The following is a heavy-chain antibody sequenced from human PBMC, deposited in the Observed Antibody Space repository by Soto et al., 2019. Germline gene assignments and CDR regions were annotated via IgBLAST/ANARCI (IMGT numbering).Heavy chain of an antibody. CDR2: LDYSGST. D-gene: IGHD1-1*01. CDR3: ARGGPGLEPND. V-gene: IGHV4-61*01. CDR1: GGSVSSGSYY. J-gene: IGHJ4*02. Sequence: QVQLQESGPGLVKPSETLSLTCTVSGGSVSSGSYYWSWIRQPPGKGLEWIGYLDYSGSTNYNPSRKGRGTISVDTSKNQFSLKLSSVTAADTAVYYCARGGPGLEPNDWGQGTLVTVSS.